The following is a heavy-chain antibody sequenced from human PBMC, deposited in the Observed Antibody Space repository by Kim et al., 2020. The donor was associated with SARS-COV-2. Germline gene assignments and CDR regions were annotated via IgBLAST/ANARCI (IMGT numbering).Heavy chain of an antibody. V-gene: IGHV3-49*03. D-gene: IGHD4-17*01. CDR1: GFTFGDYA. CDR3: TRGGIYYGANFWYFDL. CDR2: IRSKAYGATT. Sequence: GGSLRLSCTASGFTFGDYAMSWFRQAPGKGLEWVGFIRSKAYGATTEYAASVKGRFTISRDDSKSIAYLQMNSLKTEDTAVYYCTRGGIYYGANFWYFDLWGRGTLVTVSS. J-gene: IGHJ2*01.